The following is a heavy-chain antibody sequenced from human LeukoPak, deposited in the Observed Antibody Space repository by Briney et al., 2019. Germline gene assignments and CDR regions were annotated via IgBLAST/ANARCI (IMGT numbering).Heavy chain of an antibody. CDR1: GFTFSSYS. V-gene: IGHV3-21*01. CDR2: ISSSSSSYI. Sequence: PGGSLRLSCAASGFTFSSYSMNWVRQAPGKGLEWVSSISSSSSSYIYYADSVKGRFTISRDNAKNSLYLQMNSLRAEDTAVYYCARVGGSGSPVLFGMDVWGQGTTVTVSS. D-gene: IGHD3-10*01. J-gene: IGHJ6*02. CDR3: ARVGGSGSPVLFGMDV.